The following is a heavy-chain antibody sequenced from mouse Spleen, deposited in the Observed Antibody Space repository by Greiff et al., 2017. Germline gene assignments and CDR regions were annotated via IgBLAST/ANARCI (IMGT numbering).Heavy chain of an antibody. CDR2: IHPNSGST. V-gene: IGHV1-64*01. Sequence: QVQLKQPGAELVKPGASVKLSCKASGYTFTSYWMHWVKQRPGQGLEWIGMIHPNSGSTNYNEKFKSKATLTVDKSSSTAYMQLSSLTSEDSAVYYCARGPTTVVAKGFAYWGQGTLVTVSA. D-gene: IGHD1-1*01. CDR1: GYTFTSYW. J-gene: IGHJ3*01. CDR3: ARGPTTVVAKGFAY.